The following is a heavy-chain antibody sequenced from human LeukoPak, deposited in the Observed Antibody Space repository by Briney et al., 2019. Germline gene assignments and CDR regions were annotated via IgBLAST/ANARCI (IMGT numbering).Heavy chain of an antibody. CDR2: ISYDGSNK. V-gene: IGHV3-30*04. D-gene: IGHD2-2*01. CDR3: ARQVVPAENWFDP. Sequence: GGSLRLSSAASGFTFSSYAMHWVRQAPGKGLEWVAVISYDGSNKYYADSVKGRFTISRDNSKNTLYLQMNSLRAEDTAVYYCARQVVPAENWFDPWGQGTLVTVSS. CDR1: GFTFSSYA. J-gene: IGHJ5*02.